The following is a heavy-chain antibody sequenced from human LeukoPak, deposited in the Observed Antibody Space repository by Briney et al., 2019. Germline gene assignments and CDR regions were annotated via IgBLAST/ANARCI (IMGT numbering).Heavy chain of an antibody. CDR1: GGSISSISSY. J-gene: IGHJ4*02. D-gene: IGHD1-26*01. Sequence: SETMSLTCTVSGGSISSISSYWGWIRQPPGKGLEWIGSIYYSGSTYYNPSLKSRVTISVDTSKNQFSLKLRSVTAADTAVYYCARHSSFAVGATHFFDYWGQGTLVTVSS. CDR2: IYYSGST. CDR3: ARHSSFAVGATHFFDY. V-gene: IGHV4-39*01.